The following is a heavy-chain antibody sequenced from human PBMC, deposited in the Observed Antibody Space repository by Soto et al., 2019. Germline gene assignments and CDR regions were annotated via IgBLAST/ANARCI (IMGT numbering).Heavy chain of an antibody. CDR2: INHSENT. Sequence: QVQLQQWGAGLLKPSETLSLTCDVSGGSFTVYNWTWIRQPPGKGLEWIGEINHSENTNYNPSLKSRVTISIDTSMNRFSLKLTSVTAADTAVYYCARVPAYDITAAGTLDYWGQGTLLTVSS. D-gene: IGHD6-13*01. CDR3: ARVPAYDITAAGTLDY. CDR1: GGSFTVYN. J-gene: IGHJ4*02. V-gene: IGHV4-34*01.